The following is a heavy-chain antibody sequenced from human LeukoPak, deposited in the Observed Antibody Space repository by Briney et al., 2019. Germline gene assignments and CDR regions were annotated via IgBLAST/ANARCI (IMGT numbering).Heavy chain of an antibody. J-gene: IGHJ4*02. V-gene: IGHV1-2*02. CDR1: GYTFIGYY. CDR2: INPNSGGT. CDR3: ARDNDSRDPPHFDY. D-gene: IGHD3-16*01. Sequence: ASVKVSCKASGYTFIGYYMHWVRQAPGQGLEWMGWINPNSGGTNYAQKFQGRVTMTRDTSISTAYMELSRLRSDDTAVYYCARDNDSRDPPHFDYWGQGTLVTVSS.